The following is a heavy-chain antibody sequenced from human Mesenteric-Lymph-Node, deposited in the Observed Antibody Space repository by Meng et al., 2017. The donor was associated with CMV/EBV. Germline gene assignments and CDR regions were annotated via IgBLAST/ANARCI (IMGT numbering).Heavy chain of an antibody. D-gene: IGHD2-8*02. J-gene: IGHJ4*02. CDR3: ARSPGFWSLDY. Sequence: ESLKISCAASGFSFSDDYMSWIRQAPGKGLEWIGEISHSGRTKYKPSLQSRVTISLDKTNNHFSLRLTSVTAADTGVYFCARSPGFWSLDYWGRGTLVTVSS. CDR2: ISHSGRT. V-gene: IGHV4-34*01. CDR1: GFSFSDDY.